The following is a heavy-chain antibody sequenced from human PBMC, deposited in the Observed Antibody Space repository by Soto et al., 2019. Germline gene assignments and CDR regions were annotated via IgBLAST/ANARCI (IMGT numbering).Heavy chain of an antibody. J-gene: IGHJ4*02. V-gene: IGHV3-23*01. D-gene: IGHD2-8*01. CDR1: GLTFRNHA. CDR3: VSWVSPHFDY. Sequence: EVQLLESGGGLVQPGGSLRLSCAGSGLTFRNHAMSWVRQAPGKGLEWVSTIAPIGYSTHYAGSVEGRFTISRDDSKSTLDLQMNSLRADDTAVYYCVSWVSPHFDYWGQGTLVSVSS. CDR2: IAPIGYST.